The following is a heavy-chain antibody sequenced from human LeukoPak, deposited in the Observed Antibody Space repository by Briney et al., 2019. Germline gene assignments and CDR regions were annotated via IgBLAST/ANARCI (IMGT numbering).Heavy chain of an antibody. D-gene: IGHD6-19*01. Sequence: GGSLRLSCAASGFTFSSYAMHWVRQAPGKGLEWVAVISYDGSNKYYADSVKGRFTISRDNSKNTLYLQMNSLRAEDTAVYYCARGTRIAVAGIPYYFDYWGQGTLVTVSS. CDR1: GFTFSSYA. J-gene: IGHJ4*02. CDR2: ISYDGSNK. CDR3: ARGTRIAVAGIPYYFDY. V-gene: IGHV3-30-3*01.